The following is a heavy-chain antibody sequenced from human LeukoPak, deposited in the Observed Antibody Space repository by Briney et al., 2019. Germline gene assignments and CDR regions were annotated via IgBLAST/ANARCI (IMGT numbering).Heavy chain of an antibody. J-gene: IGHJ2*01. Sequence: PGGSLRLSCAASGFTFSSYSTNWVRQAPGKGLEWVSSISSSSTYIYYADSVEGRFTISRDNAKNSLYLQMNSLRAEDTAVYYCVRGRRDGYNAGFDLWGRGTLVTVSS. CDR3: VRGRRDGYNAGFDL. CDR2: ISSSSTYI. D-gene: IGHD5-24*01. V-gene: IGHV3-21*01. CDR1: GFTFSSYS.